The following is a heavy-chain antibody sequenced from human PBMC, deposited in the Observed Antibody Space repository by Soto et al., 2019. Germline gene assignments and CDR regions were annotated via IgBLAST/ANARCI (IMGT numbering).Heavy chain of an antibody. V-gene: IGHV5-51*01. CDR2: IYPRDSYT. D-gene: IGHD6-19*01. CDR3: ATAHISCWPYAFDI. J-gene: IGHJ3*02. CDR1: GYSFIRYW. Sequence: PGESLKISCKGYGYSFIRYWIGWVRQMPGKGLESMGIIYPRDSYTRYSPSFQGQVTVSADKSISTAYLQWSSLKASHTGLYYCATAHISCWPYAFDIRGQGTMVTV.